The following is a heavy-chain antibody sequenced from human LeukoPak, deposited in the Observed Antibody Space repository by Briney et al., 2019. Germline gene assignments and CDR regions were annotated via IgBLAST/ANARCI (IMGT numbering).Heavy chain of an antibody. CDR3: ARRSYSSGFYYFDY. V-gene: IGHV4-59*08. J-gene: IGHJ4*02. D-gene: IGHD6-25*01. CDR2: IYYSGST. CDR1: GGSITSYY. Sequence: PAETLSLTCTVSGGSITSYYWSWIRQSPGKGLEWIGYIYYSGSTNYNPSLKRRVTISVDTSKNQFSLKLSSVTAADTAVYYCARRSYSSGFYYFDYWGQGTLVPVSS.